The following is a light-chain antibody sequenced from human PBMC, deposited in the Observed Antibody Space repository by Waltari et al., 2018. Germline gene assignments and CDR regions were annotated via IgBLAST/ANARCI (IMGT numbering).Light chain of an antibody. V-gene: IGKV3-15*01. Sequence: EIVMTQSPATPSVSPGGRATLPCRASQSVSSNLAWYQQKPGQAPRLLIYGASTRATGIPARFSGSGSGTEFTLTISSLQSEDFAVYYCQQYNNWPPTFGQGTKVEIK. CDR2: GAS. CDR3: QQYNNWPPT. J-gene: IGKJ1*01. CDR1: QSVSSN.